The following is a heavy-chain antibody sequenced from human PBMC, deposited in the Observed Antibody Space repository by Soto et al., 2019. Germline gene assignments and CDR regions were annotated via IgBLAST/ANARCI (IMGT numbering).Heavy chain of an antibody. D-gene: IGHD3-22*01. CDR2: IIPIFGTA. V-gene: IGHV1-69*13. CDR3: ATYYYDSSGYPSNYFDY. Sequence: SVKVSCKASGGTFSSYAISWVRQAPGQGLEWMGGIIPIFGTANYAQKFQGRVTITADESTSTAYMELSSLRSEDTAVYYCATYYYDSSGYPSNYFDYWGQGTLVTVSS. J-gene: IGHJ4*02. CDR1: GGTFSSYA.